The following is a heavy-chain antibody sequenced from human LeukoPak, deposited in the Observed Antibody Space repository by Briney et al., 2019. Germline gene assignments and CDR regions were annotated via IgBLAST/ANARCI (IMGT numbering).Heavy chain of an antibody. D-gene: IGHD3-10*01. CDR1: GGSISSTSYH. Sequence: SETLSLTCTVSGGSISSTSYHWAWIRQPPGKGLEWIATVYYTGSAYYNPSLKSRVTISVDTSKSQFSLELSSVTTADTALYYCARYASGSYYWFDPWGQGTLVTVSS. V-gene: IGHV4-39*01. CDR3: ARYASGSYYWFDP. CDR2: VYYTGSA. J-gene: IGHJ5*02.